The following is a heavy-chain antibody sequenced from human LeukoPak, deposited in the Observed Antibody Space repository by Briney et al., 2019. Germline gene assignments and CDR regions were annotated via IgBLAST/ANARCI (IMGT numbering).Heavy chain of an antibody. CDR2: ISYDGSNK. CDR3: ARGSLYYYDSSGTDY. Sequence: PGGSLRLPCAASGFTFSSYAMHWVRQAPGKGLEWVASISYDGSNKYYADSLKGRFTISRDNSKNTLYLQMNSLRAEDTAVYYCARGSLYYYDSSGTDYWGQGTLVTVSS. CDR1: GFTFSSYA. J-gene: IGHJ4*02. V-gene: IGHV3-30-3*01. D-gene: IGHD3-22*01.